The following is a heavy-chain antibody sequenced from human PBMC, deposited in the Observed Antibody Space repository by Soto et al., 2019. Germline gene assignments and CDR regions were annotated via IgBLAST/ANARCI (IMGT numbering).Heavy chain of an antibody. D-gene: IGHD4-4*01. Sequence: ASVKVSCKTSGYTFSSYAITWVRQAPGQGLEWMGWISGHNVNTNYAQQLQGRVSMTTDTSTSTAYMELRSLRSDDTAVYYCATVAYSNYGPGFDYWGQGTLVTVSS. J-gene: IGHJ4*02. V-gene: IGHV1-18*04. CDR3: ATVAYSNYGPGFDY. CDR1: GYTFSSYA. CDR2: ISGHNVNT.